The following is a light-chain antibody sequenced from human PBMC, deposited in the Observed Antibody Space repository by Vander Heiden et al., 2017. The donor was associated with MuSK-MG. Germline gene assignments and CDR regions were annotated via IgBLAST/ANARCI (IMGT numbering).Light chain of an antibody. Sequence: EIVMTQTPLSLSSTPGEQASMSCRSSQSLLHSDGYTYLYWFLQKARPVFTLLIYAVSTRFSGVPERFSGSGSGADFTLKISRVESEDFGVYYCMQDEQDPVFTFGPGTKVDIK. CDR3: MQDEQDPVFT. J-gene: IGKJ3*01. CDR2: AVS. CDR1: QSLLHSDGYTY. V-gene: IGKV2D-26*03.